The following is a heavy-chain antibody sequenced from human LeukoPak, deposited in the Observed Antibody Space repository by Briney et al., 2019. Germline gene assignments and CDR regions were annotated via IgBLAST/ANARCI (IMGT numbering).Heavy chain of an antibody. CDR1: GFTFSSYA. CDR2: ISYDGSDK. D-gene: IGHD3-22*01. J-gene: IGHJ4*02. Sequence: GRSLRLSCAASGFTFSSYAIHWVRQAPGKGLEWVALISYDGSDKYYPDSVKGRFTISRDNSKNTLYLQMNSLRAEDTAVYYCARGRYYCDISGYFDYWGQGTLVTVSS. V-gene: IGHV3-30-3*01. CDR3: ARGRYYCDISGYFDY.